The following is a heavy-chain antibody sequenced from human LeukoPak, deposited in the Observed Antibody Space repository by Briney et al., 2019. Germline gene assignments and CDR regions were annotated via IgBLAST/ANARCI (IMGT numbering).Heavy chain of an antibody. D-gene: IGHD6-13*01. Sequence: PSETLSLTCTVSGGSISSGSYYWSWIRQPAGKGLEWLGYIYYSGSTNYNPSLKSLVTTSVDTSKNQFFLKLSSVTAADTAVYYCARGFLEYSSSWYPPYYYYYHMDVWGKGTTVTVSS. CDR3: ARGFLEYSSSWYPPYYYYYHMDV. J-gene: IGHJ6*03. V-gene: IGHV4-61*10. CDR1: GGSISSGSYY. CDR2: IYYSGST.